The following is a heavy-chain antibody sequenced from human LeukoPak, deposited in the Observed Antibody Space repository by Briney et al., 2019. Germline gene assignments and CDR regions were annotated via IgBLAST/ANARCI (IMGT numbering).Heavy chain of an antibody. V-gene: IGHV1-2*02. CDR1: GYTFTGYY. CDR2: INPNSGGT. J-gene: IGHJ4*02. D-gene: IGHD6-19*01. CDR3: ARDDIAVAGPGDY. Sequence: GASVKVSCKASGYTFTGYYMHWVRQAPGQGLEWMGWINPNSGGTNYAQKFQGRVTTTRDTSISTAYMELSRLRSDDTAVYYCARDDIAVAGPGDYWGQGTLVTVSS.